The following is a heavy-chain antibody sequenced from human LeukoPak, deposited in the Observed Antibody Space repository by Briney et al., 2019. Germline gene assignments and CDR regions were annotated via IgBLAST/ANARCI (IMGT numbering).Heavy chain of an antibody. CDR2: INPSGGST. J-gene: IGHJ5*02. CDR1: GYTFTSYY. V-gene: IGHV1-46*01. D-gene: IGHD3-3*01. Sequence: VSVKVSCKASGYTFTSYYMHWVRQAPGQGLEWMGIINPSGGSTSYAQKFQGRVTMTRDTSTSTVYMELSSLRSEDTAVYYCARHQYDFWSGFPSGGDWFDPWGQGTLVTVSS. CDR3: ARHQYDFWSGFPSGGDWFDP.